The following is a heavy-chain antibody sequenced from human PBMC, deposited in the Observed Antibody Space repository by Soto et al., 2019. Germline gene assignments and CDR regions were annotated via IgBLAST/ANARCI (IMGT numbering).Heavy chain of an antibody. CDR2: INHSGST. Sequence: SETLSLTCAVYGGSFSGYYWSWIRQPPGKGLEWIGEINHSGSTNYDPSLKSRVTISVDTSKNQFSLKLSSVTAADTAVYYCARDPGAWSGYLRRDYIDYWGQGTLVTVSS. CDR3: ARDPGAWSGYLRRDYIDY. D-gene: IGHD3-3*01. J-gene: IGHJ4*02. V-gene: IGHV4-34*01. CDR1: GGSFSGYY.